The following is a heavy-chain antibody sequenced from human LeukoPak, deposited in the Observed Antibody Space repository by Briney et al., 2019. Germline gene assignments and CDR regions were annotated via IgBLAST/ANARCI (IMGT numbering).Heavy chain of an antibody. CDR1: GFTFSSYA. Sequence: GGSLRLSCAASGFTFSSYAMHWVRQAPGKGLEWVAVISYDGSNKYYADSVKGRFTISRDNSKNTLYLQMNSLRAEDTAVYYCARDPSYYDFWSGYYIDYWGQGTLVTVSS. CDR2: ISYDGSNK. V-gene: IGHV3-30-3*01. CDR3: ARDPSYYDFWSGYYIDY. J-gene: IGHJ4*02. D-gene: IGHD3-3*01.